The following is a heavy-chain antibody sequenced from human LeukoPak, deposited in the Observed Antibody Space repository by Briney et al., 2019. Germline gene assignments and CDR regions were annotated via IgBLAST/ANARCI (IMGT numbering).Heavy chain of an antibody. CDR1: GFTFSSYG. CDR2: IWYDGSNK. D-gene: IGHD3-3*01. Sequence: PGGSLRLSCAASGFTFSSYGMHWVRQAPGKGLEWVAVIWYDGSNKYYADSVKGRFTISRDNSKNTLYLQMNSLRAEDTAVYYCARGDYDFWSAPDYWGQGTLVTVSS. CDR3: ARGDYDFWSAPDY. J-gene: IGHJ4*02. V-gene: IGHV3-33*01.